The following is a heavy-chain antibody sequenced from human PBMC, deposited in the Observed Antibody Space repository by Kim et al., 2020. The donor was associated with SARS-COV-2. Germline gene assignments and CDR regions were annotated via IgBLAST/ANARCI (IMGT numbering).Heavy chain of an antibody. Sequence: GGSLRLSCAASGFTFSDYYMSWVRQAPGKGLEWLSYISTSGDTIYYADSVKGRFTISRDNAKSSLYLQMNSLSAEDTAIYYCAREQYHGGVDWGQGTLVT. J-gene: IGHJ4*02. V-gene: IGHV3-11*04. D-gene: IGHD4-17*01. CDR3: AREQYHGGVD. CDR1: GFTFSDYY. CDR2: ISTSGDTI.